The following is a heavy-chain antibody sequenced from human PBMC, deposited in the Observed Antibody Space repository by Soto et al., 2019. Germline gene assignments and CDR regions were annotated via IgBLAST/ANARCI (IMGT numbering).Heavy chain of an antibody. CDR2: IGGDGSST. CDR3: ARSLPGTYGAFDL. V-gene: IGHV3-74*01. D-gene: IGHD1-7*01. J-gene: IGHJ3*01. CDR1: EFTFRSYW. Sequence: GGSLRLSCAASEFTFRSYWMHWVRQSPGKGLVWVSRIGGDGSSTNCADSVKGRFTISRDNAKNTVYLQIDSLRAEVTAVYYCARSLPGTYGAFDLWGQGTMVTVSS.